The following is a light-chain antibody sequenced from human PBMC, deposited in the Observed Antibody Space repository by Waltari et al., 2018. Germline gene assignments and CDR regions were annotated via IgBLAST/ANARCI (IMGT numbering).Light chain of an antibody. CDR1: QAVSTPS. Sequence: EIVLTQSPVTLSLSPGERATLSCRASQAVSTPSINWYQQKPGQAPRILIYGASSRATGIPYRFSGSGSGTDFTLTISSLEPEDFAVYYCQKYDSIVLTFGGGTRVEI. CDR3: QKYDSIVLT. CDR2: GAS. J-gene: IGKJ4*01. V-gene: IGKV3-20*01.